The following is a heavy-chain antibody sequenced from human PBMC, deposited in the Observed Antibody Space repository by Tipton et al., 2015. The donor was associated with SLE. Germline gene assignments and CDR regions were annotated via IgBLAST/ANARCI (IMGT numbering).Heavy chain of an antibody. CDR3: ATYASSWWAFDH. Sequence: LRLSCAVYGGSFSGYYWSWIRQPPGKGLEWIGEVNHSGSTNYNPSLKSRVTISVDTSKNQFSLKLSSVAPADTAVYYCATYASSWWAFDHWGQGTLVTASS. D-gene: IGHD6-13*01. CDR1: GGSFSGYY. CDR2: VNHSGST. V-gene: IGHV4-34*01. J-gene: IGHJ4*02.